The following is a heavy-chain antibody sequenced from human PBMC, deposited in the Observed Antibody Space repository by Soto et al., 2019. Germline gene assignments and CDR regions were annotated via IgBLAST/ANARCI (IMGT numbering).Heavy chain of an antibody. CDR2: IIPIFGTA. J-gene: IGHJ6*02. D-gene: IGHD3-9*01. Sequence: SVKVPCKASGGTFSSYAISWVRQAPGQGLEWMGGIIPIFGTANYAQKFQGRVTITADESTSTAYMELSSLRSEDTAVYYCARDRLVYYDILTGYYRDYYYYDMDAWGQGPTVTVPS. CDR3: ARDRLVYYDILTGYYRDYYYYDMDA. V-gene: IGHV1-69*13. CDR1: GGTFSSYA.